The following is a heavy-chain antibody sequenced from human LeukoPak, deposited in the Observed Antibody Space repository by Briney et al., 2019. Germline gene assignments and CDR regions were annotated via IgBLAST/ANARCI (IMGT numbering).Heavy chain of an antibody. CDR1: GGSFSGYY. D-gene: IGHD5-18*01. J-gene: IGHJ4*02. CDR2: INHSGST. V-gene: IGHV4-34*01. Sequence: SETLSLTCAVYGGSFSGYYWSWIRQPPGKGLEWIGEINHSGSTNYNPSLKSRVTISVDTSKSQFSLKLSSVTAADTAVYYCARGGPGQLWLLDYWGQGTLVTVSS. CDR3: ARGGPGQLWLLDY.